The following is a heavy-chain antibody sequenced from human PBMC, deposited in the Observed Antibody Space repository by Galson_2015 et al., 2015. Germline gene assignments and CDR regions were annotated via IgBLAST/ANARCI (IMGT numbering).Heavy chain of an antibody. J-gene: IGHJ4*02. Sequence: SLRLSCAASGFTFSSYAMSWVRQAPGKGLEWVSAISGSGGSTYYADSVKGRFTISRDNSKNTLYLQMNSPRAEDTAVYYCAKVSHQLLYYFDYWGQGTLVTVSS. CDR3: AKVSHQLLYYFDY. D-gene: IGHD2-2*01. V-gene: IGHV3-23*01. CDR1: GFTFSSYA. CDR2: ISGSGGST.